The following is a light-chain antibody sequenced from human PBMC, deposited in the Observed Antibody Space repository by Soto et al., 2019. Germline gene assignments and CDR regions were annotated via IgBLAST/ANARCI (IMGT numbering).Light chain of an antibody. CDR1: SSDVGGYTY. CDR3: SSYTTSNTRQIV. CDR2: DVS. V-gene: IGLV2-14*01. Sequence: QSALTQPASVSGSPGQAITISCTGTSSDVGGYTYVSWYQQRPGKAPKFIIYDVSNRPSGVSNRFSGSKSGNTASLTISGLQAEDEADYYCSSYTTSNTRQIVFGTGTKLTVL. J-gene: IGLJ1*01.